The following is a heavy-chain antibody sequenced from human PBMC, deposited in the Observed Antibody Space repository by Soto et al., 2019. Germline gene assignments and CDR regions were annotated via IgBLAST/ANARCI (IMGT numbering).Heavy chain of an antibody. J-gene: IGHJ4*02. D-gene: IGHD2-2*02. CDR3: ANHLYCSSNSCYTPEIDY. CDR2: IIPIFGTA. V-gene: IGHV1-69*13. CDR1: GGTFSSYA. Sequence: SVKVSCKASGGTFSSYAISWVRQAPGQGLEWMGGIIPIFGTANYAQKFQGRVTITADESTSTAYMELSSLRSEDTAVYYCANHLYCSSNSCYTPEIDYWGQGTLVTVSS.